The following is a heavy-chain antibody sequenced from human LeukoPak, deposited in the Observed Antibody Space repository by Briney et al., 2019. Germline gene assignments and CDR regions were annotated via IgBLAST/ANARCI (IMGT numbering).Heavy chain of an antibody. D-gene: IGHD5-12*01. CDR1: GFSFSSYA. V-gene: IGHV3-23*01. J-gene: IGHJ4*02. CDR3: AKDGGMVATIGGGFDY. Sequence: GGSLRLSCAASGFSFSSYAMTWVRQTPGKGLEWVSAITASGGTTYYADSVKGRFTISGDNSKNTLYLQMNSLRAEDTAIYYCAKDGGMVATIGGGFDYWGQGTLVTVSS. CDR2: ITASGGTT.